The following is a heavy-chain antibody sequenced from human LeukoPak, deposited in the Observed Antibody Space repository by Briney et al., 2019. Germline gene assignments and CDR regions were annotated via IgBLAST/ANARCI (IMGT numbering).Heavy chain of an antibody. D-gene: IGHD6-13*01. J-gene: IGHJ4*02. Sequence: GASVKVSCKASGYTFTSYAMNWVRQAPGQGLEWMGWINTNTGNPTYAQGFTGRFVFSLDTSVSTAYLQISSLKAEDTAVYYCARGGSIAAAGKPSQFDYWGQGTLVTVSS. V-gene: IGHV7-4-1*02. CDR1: GYTFTSYA. CDR2: INTNTGNP. CDR3: ARGGSIAAAGKPSQFDY.